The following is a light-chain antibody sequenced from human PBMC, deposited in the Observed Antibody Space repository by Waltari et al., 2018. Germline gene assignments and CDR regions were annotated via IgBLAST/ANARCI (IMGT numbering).Light chain of an antibody. Sequence: DIQLTQSPSTLSASVGDRVTITCRASQSLNTWLAWYQQKPGKAPNLLIYRVSSLESGFPSRFSGSGSGTEFTLTISSLQPDDFATYYCQHYNGYPWTFGQGTKVEVK. J-gene: IGKJ1*01. V-gene: IGKV1-5*03. CDR2: RVS. CDR3: QHYNGYPWT. CDR1: QSLNTW.